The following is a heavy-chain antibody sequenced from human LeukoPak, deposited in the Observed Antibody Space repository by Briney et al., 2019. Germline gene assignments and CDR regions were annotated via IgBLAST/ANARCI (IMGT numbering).Heavy chain of an antibody. J-gene: IGHJ5*02. CDR3: ATAYSSSFDP. V-gene: IGHV1-2*02. D-gene: IGHD6-13*01. CDR1: GYTFTGYY. Sequence: ASVKVSCKASGYTFTGYYMHWVRQAPGQGLEWMGWINPNSGGTNYAQKFQGRVTMTEDTSTDTAYMELSSLRSEDTAVYYCATAYSSSFDPWGQGTLVTVSS. CDR2: INPNSGGT.